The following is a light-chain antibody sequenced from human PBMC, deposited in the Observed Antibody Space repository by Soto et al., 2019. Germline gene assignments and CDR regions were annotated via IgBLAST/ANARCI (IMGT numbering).Light chain of an antibody. V-gene: IGLV2-23*02. CDR1: SSDVGIYNL. CDR2: EVT. J-gene: IGLJ1*01. CDR3: CSYGGGNNFYV. Sequence: QSALTQPASVSGSPGQSITISCTGTSSDVGIYNLVSWYQQHPGKVPKLIIYEVTKRPSGVSNRFSGSKSGNTASLTVSGLQAEDEGDYYCCSYGGGNNFYVFGTGTKLTVL.